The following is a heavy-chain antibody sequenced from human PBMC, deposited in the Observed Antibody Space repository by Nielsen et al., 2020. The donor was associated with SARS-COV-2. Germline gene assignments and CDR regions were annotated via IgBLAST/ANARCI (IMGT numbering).Heavy chain of an antibody. V-gene: IGHV4-34*01. CDR2: INQSGRT. J-gene: IGHJ6*03. CDR1: GGSFSGYY. Sequence: SETLSLTCDMSGGSFSGYYWTWIRQSPGKGLEWIGEINQSGRTNYNPSLSSRITMSVDTAKNQFSLRLTSVTAADTAVYYCARMYVLKYLEWSGSYYSYYMDVWGKGTTVTVSS. CDR3: ARMYVLKYLEWSGSYYSYYMDV. D-gene: IGHD3-3*01.